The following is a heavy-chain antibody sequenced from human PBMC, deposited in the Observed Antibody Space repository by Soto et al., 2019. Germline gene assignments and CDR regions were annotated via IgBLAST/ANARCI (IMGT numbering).Heavy chain of an antibody. J-gene: IGHJ4*02. D-gene: IGHD1-26*01. Sequence: ASVKVSCKASGGTFSSYAISCVRQAPGQGLEWMGGIIPIFGTANYAQKFQGRVTITADESTSTAYMELSSLRSEDTAVYYCAREGGIVGAIDYWGQGTLVTVSS. CDR1: GGTFSSYA. CDR2: IIPIFGTA. CDR3: AREGGIVGAIDY. V-gene: IGHV1-69*13.